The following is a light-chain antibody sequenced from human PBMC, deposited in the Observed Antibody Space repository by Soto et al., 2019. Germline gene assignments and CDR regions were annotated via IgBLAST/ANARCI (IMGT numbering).Light chain of an antibody. V-gene: IGKV3-11*01. CDR2: DAS. CDR3: HQRSKWPQT. CDR1: QSVTTH. Sequence: DIVLTQYPATLSLSPGERATLSCRASQSVTTHLAWYQLIRGQAPRLVIYDASTRANGIPPRFSGSGSGTDFTLTISSLEPEDSGVYYCHQRSKWPQTFGQGTTVEIK. J-gene: IGKJ1*01.